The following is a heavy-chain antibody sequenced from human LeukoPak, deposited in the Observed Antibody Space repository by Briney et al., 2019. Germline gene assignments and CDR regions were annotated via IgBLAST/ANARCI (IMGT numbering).Heavy chain of an antibody. CDR1: GFTFSSYS. D-gene: IGHD5-18*01. CDR3: ATSERGYTYGFMGY. V-gene: IGHV3-21*01. Sequence: PGGSLRLSCAASGFTFSSYSMNWVRQAPGKGLEWVSSISSSSSYIHYADSVKGRFTISRDNAENTLYLQMNSLRGEDTAVYYCATSERGYTYGFMGYWGQGTLVTVSS. CDR2: ISSSSSYI. J-gene: IGHJ4*02.